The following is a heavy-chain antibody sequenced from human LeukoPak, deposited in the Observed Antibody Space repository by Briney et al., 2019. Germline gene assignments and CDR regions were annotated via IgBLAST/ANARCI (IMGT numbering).Heavy chain of an antibody. V-gene: IGHV4-4*08. CDR2: IYTSGST. CDR1: GGSISSYY. CDR3: ARVLTSYGNALDY. D-gene: IGHD5-18*01. J-gene: IGHJ4*02. Sequence: SETLSLTCTVSGGSISSYYWSWIRQPPGKGLEWIGRIYTSGSTNYNPSLKSRVTISVDTSKNQFSLKLSSVTAADTAVYYCARVLTSYGNALDYWGQGTLVTVSS.